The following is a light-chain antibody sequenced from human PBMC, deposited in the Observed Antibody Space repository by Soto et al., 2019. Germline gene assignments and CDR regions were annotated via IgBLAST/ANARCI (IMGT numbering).Light chain of an antibody. Sequence: DIQMTQSPSTLSASVGDRVTITCRASQTLSSWLAWYQQKPGKAPKLLIYDVSSLESGVPSRFSVSGSGTEFTLTISSLQPDDFATYYCQQYNSYSLTFGGGTKVEIK. V-gene: IGKV1-5*01. J-gene: IGKJ4*01. CDR2: DVS. CDR1: QTLSSW. CDR3: QQYNSYSLT.